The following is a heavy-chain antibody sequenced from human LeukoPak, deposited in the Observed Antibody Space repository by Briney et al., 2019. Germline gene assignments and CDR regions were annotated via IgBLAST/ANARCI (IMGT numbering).Heavy chain of an antibody. D-gene: IGHD5-18*01. CDR1: GFTVSSNY. CDR2: IDSGGST. CDR3: AKDSRGYNYGRPPDY. Sequence: GGSLRLSCAASGFTVSSNYMSWVRQAPGKGLEWVSVIDSGGSTYYADSVKGRFTISRDNSKNTLYLQMNSLRAEDTAVYYCAKDSRGYNYGRPPDYWGQGTLVTVSS. V-gene: IGHV3-66*01. J-gene: IGHJ4*02.